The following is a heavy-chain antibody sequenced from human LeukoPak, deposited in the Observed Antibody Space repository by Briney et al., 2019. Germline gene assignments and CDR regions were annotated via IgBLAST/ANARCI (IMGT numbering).Heavy chain of an antibody. CDR2: IIPILGIA. V-gene: IGHV1-69*04. J-gene: IGHJ6*02. Sequence: GSSVKVSCKASGGTFSSYAISWVRQAPGQGLEWMGRIIPILGIANYAQKLQGRVTMTTDTSTSTAYMELRSLRSDDTAVYYCARLYDYYYGMDVWGQGTTVTVSS. CDR1: GGTFSSYA. D-gene: IGHD3-16*02. CDR3: ARLYDYYYGMDV.